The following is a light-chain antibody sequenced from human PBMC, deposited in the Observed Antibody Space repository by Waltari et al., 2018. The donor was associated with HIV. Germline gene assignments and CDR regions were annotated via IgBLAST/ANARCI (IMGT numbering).Light chain of an antibody. CDR1: SSDVGSYNL. V-gene: IGLV2-23*01. CDR3: CSYAGSSTYV. J-gene: IGLJ1*01. CDR2: EGS. Sequence: QSALTQPASVSGSPGQSITLPCTGTSSDVGSYNLVSWYQQHPGKAPKLMIDEGSKRPSGVSNRFSGSKSGNTASLTISGLQAEDEADYYCCSYAGSSTYVFGTGTKVTVL.